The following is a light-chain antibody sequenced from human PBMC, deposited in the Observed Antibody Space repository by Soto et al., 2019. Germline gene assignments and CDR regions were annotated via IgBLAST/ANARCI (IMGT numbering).Light chain of an antibody. CDR1: SSDIGAYNF. Sequence: QSALTQPASVSGSPGQSITISCTGTSSDIGAYNFVSWYQQHPGKAPKLMLYDANIRPSGVSNRFSGSKSGNTASLTISGLPAEDEADYYCTSWTTSTTMIFGGGTKLTVL. J-gene: IGLJ2*01. CDR3: TSWTTSTTMI. CDR2: DAN. V-gene: IGLV2-14*03.